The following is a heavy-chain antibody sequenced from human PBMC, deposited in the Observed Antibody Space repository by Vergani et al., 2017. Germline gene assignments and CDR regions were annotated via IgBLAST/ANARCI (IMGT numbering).Heavy chain of an antibody. D-gene: IGHD2-21*01. CDR1: GFTFSGSA. CDR2: IRSKANSYAT. Sequence: EVQLVESGGGLVQPGGSLKLSCAASGFTFSGSAMHWVRQASGKGLEWVGRIRSKANSYATAYAASVKGRFTISRDDSKNTLYLQMNSLRAEDTAVYYCAKEIPHYYMDVWGKGTTVTVSS. CDR3: AKEIPHYYMDV. J-gene: IGHJ6*03. V-gene: IGHV3-73*01.